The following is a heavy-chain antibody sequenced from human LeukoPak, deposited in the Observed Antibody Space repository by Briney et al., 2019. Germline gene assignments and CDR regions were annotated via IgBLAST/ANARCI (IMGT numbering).Heavy chain of an antibody. CDR1: RYTFTGHY. V-gene: IGHV1-2*02. J-gene: IGHJ4*02. Sequence: ASVKVSCKASRYTFTGHYIHCVRQAPGQGLEWMGWINPTSGGTNYAQNFQGRVTMTTDTSISTAYMELSRLRSDDTAVYYCARDRRVGTTNTFDYWGQGSLVTVSS. D-gene: IGHD1/OR15-1a*01. CDR2: INPTSGGT. CDR3: ARDRRVGTTNTFDY.